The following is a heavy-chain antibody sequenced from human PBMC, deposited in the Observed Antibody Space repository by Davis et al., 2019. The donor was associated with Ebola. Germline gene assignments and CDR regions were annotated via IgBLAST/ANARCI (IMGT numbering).Heavy chain of an antibody. V-gene: IGHV3-23*01. J-gene: IGHJ4*02. CDR3: AKRWGGDCSSTSCFFDY. CDR1: GFTFSSYA. Sequence: GESLKISCAASGFTFSSYAMSWVRQAPGKGLEWVSAISGSGGSTYYADSVKGRFTISRDNSKNTLYLQMNSLRAEDTAVYYCAKRWGGDCSSTSCFFDYWGQGTLVTVSS. CDR2: ISGSGGST. D-gene: IGHD2-2*01.